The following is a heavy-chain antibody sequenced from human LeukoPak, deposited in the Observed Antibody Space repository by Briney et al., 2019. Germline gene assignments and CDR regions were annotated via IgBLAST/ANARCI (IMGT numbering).Heavy chain of an antibody. CDR2: IYPDSGGT. D-gene: IGHD3-10*01. Sequence: ASVKVSCKTSGYTFSGYYMHWVRQAPGQGLEWMGWIYPDSGGTNYAQNFQGRVTMTRDTSISTAYMELSGLRSDDTAVYYCARDLSGFGSGSYYKWWGRGTLVTVSS. J-gene: IGHJ4*02. CDR1: GYTFSGYY. V-gene: IGHV1-2*02. CDR3: ARDLSGFGSGSYYKW.